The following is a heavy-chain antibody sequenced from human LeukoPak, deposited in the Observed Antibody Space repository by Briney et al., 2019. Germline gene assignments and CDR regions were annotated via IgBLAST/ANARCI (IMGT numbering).Heavy chain of an antibody. CDR3: ARTVYYDILTGYYTPSGAFDI. CDR1: GGSISSGSYY. D-gene: IGHD3-9*01. Sequence: PSQTLSLTCTVSGGSISSGSYYWSWIRQPPGKGLEWIGYIYYSGSTNYNPSLKSRVTISVDTSKNQFSLKLSSVTAADTAVYYCARTVYYDILTGYYTPSGAFDIWGQGTMVTVSS. CDR2: IYYSGST. V-gene: IGHV4-61*01. J-gene: IGHJ3*02.